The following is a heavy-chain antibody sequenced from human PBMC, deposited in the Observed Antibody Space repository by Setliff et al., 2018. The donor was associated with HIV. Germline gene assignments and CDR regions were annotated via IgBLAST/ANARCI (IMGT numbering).Heavy chain of an antibody. J-gene: IGHJ6*03. D-gene: IGHD3-10*01. V-gene: IGHV4-31*03. CDR1: GGSISSGGYY. Sequence: SETLSLTCTVSGGSISSGGYYWSWIRQHPGKGLEWIGYIYYSGSTYYNPSLKSRVTMSVDTSKNQFSLKLSSVTAADTAVYDCARARGLLPYYYLDVWGKGTTVTVSS. CDR2: IYYSGST. CDR3: ARARGLLPYYYLDV.